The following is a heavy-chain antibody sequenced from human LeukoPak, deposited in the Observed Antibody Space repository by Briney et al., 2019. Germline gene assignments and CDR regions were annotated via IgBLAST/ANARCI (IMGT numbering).Heavy chain of an antibody. J-gene: IGHJ4*02. D-gene: IGHD6-13*01. CDR2: ITAGGDNT. V-gene: IGHV3-23*01. CDR1: GFTFNSYA. CDR3: AKREAAEDY. Sequence: PGGSLRLSCAASGFTFNSYAMTWVRQAPGKGLEWVSGITAGGDNTFYADSVRGRFTISRDNSKNTLYLQTDSLRAEDTAVYYCAKREAAEDYWGQGTLVTVSS.